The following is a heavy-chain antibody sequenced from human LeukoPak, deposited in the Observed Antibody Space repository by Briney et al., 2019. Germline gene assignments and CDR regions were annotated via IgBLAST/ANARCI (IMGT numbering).Heavy chain of an antibody. Sequence: SVKVSCKASGYTFTGYYMHWVRQAPGQGLEWMGGIIPIFGTANYAQKFQGRVTITADESTSTAYMELSSLRSEDTAVYYCASDEVTTSYYYYMDVWGKGTTVTISS. CDR1: GYTFTGYY. V-gene: IGHV1-69*13. CDR3: ASDEVTTSYYYYMDV. CDR2: IIPIFGTA. J-gene: IGHJ6*03. D-gene: IGHD5-12*01.